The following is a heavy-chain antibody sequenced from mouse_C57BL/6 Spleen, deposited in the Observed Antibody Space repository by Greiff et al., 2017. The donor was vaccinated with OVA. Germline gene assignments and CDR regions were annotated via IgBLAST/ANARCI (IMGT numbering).Heavy chain of an antibody. J-gene: IGHJ4*01. D-gene: IGHD1-1*01. CDR1: GYTFTSYW. V-gene: IGHV1-64*01. Sequence: QVQLQQPGAELVKPGASVKLSCKASGYTFTSYWMHWVKQRPGQGLEWIGMIHPNSGSTNYNEKFKSKATLTVDKSSSTAYMQLSSLTSEDSAVYYCARKRGITTVVDYAMDYWGQGTSVTVSS. CDR2: IHPNSGST. CDR3: ARKRGITTVVDYAMDY.